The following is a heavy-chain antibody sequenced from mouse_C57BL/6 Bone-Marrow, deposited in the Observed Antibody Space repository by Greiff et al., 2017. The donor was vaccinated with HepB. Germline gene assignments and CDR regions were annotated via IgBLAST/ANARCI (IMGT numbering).Heavy chain of an antibody. CDR1: GYTFTNYW. V-gene: IGHV1-63*01. CDR2: IYPGGGYT. D-gene: IGHD1-1*01. CDR3: ARYWGSRGAMDY. J-gene: IGHJ4*01. Sequence: QVQLKESGAELVRPGTSVKMSCKASGYTFTNYWIGWAKQRPGHGLEWIGDIYPGGGYTNYNEKFKGKATLTADKSSSTAYMQFSSLTSEDSAIYYCARYWGSRGAMDYWGQGTSVTVSS.